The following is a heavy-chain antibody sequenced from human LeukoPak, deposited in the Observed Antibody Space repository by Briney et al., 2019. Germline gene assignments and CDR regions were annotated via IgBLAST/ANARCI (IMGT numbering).Heavy chain of an antibody. CDR1: GFTFSSYG. Sequence: PGGSLRLSCAASGFTFSSYGMHWVRQAPGKGLEWVAFIRYDGSNKYCADSVKGRFTISRDNSKNTLYLQMNSLRAEDTAVYYCAKVHYDFWSGYTFDYWGQGTLVTVSS. CDR3: AKVHYDFWSGYTFDY. J-gene: IGHJ4*02. V-gene: IGHV3-30*02. CDR2: IRYDGSNK. D-gene: IGHD3-3*01.